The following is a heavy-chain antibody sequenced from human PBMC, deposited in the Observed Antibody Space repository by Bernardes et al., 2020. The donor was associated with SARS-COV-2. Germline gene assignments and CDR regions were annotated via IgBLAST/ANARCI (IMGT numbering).Heavy chain of an antibody. CDR2: IDWNGGST. CDR3: TRGISSD. V-gene: IGHV3-20*04. Sequence: GGSLRLSCAASGFIYEKYAMSWVRQVPGKGLEWVAGIDWNGGSTSYANSVKGRFSISRDNAKNTLYLQLNSLRVEDTAVYFCTRGISSDWGQGTLVSVSS. D-gene: IGHD2-15*01. J-gene: IGHJ4*02. CDR1: GFIYEKYA.